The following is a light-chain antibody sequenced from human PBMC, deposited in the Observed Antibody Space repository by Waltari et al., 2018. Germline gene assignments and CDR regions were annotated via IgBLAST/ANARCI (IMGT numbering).Light chain of an antibody. CDR1: QSLLHSNGYNY. CDR2: LTS. V-gene: IGKV2-28*01. Sequence: DIVMTQSPLSLPVTPGEPASISCRSSQSLLHSNGYNYLDWYLQKPGQSPQLLIFLTSHRASGVPDRFSGSGSGTDFTLKIGRVEAEDVGVYYCMQALQSPTFGQGTKLEIK. CDR3: MQALQSPT. J-gene: IGKJ2*01.